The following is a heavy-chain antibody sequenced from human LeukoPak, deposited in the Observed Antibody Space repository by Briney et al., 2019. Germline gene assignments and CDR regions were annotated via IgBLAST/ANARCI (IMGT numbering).Heavy chain of an antibody. D-gene: IGHD6-6*01. V-gene: IGHV4-4*02. Sequence: SGTLSLTCAVSGGSISNENWWSWVRQPPGKGLEWIGSTYYSGSTYYSPSLKSRVTISVDTSKNQFSLKLSSVTAADTAVYYCARSIATYGPTHNWFGPWGQGILVTVSS. J-gene: IGHJ5*02. CDR3: ARSIATYGPTHNWFGP. CDR1: GGSISNENW. CDR2: TYYSGST.